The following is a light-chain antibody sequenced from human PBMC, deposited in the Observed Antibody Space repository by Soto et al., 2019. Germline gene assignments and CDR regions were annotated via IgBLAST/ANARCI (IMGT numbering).Light chain of an antibody. CDR1: QSVSSY. CDR3: QQRSNWPLT. Sequence: EIVLTQSPATLSLSPGERATLSCRASQSVSSYLAWYQQKPGQAPRLLIYDASNRATGIPARFSGSGSGTDFTLTISSLEPEDFAVYYCQQRSNWPLTCGPGNKVDIK. J-gene: IGKJ3*01. CDR2: DAS. V-gene: IGKV3-11*01.